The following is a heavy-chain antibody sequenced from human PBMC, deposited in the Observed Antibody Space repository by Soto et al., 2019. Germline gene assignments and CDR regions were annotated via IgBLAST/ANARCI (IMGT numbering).Heavy chain of an antibody. CDR3: TTAACGDCYTLFFFDY. V-gene: IGHV3-15*07. CDR2: IKSKSDGGTT. D-gene: IGHD2-21*02. J-gene: IGHJ4*02. CDR1: GFTFINAW. Sequence: PGGSLRLSCSASGFTFINAWMNWVRQAPGKGLEWVGRIKSKSDGGTTDYAAPVKGRFTISRDDSKNTLYLQMNSLKTEDTAVYYCTTAACGDCYTLFFFDYWGQGTLVTVSS.